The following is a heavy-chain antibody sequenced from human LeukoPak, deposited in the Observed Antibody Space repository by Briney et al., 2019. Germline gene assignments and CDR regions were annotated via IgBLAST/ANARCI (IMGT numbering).Heavy chain of an antibody. Sequence: KAGGSLRLSCAASGFTFSDYYMSWIRQPPGKGLEWIGSIYYSGSTYYNPSLKSRVTISVDTSKNQFSLKLSSVTAADTAVYYCARVGPLGYFDYWGQGTLVTVSS. J-gene: IGHJ4*02. CDR3: ARVGPLGYFDY. D-gene: IGHD3-16*01. V-gene: IGHV4-38-2*01. CDR2: IYYSGST. CDR1: GFTFSDYY.